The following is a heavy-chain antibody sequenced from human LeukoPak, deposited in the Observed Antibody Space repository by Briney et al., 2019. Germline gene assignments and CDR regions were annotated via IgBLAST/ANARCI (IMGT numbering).Heavy chain of an antibody. V-gene: IGHV4-61*01. CDR3: ARGFGDWGSSWFDP. Sequence: SETLSLTCTVSGGSVSSGSYYWSWIRQPPGKGLEWIGYIYYSGSAKYNPSLKSRVTISVDTSKNQFSLKLTSVTAADTAVYYCARGFGDWGSSWFDPWGQGTLVTVSS. CDR1: GGSVSSGSYY. D-gene: IGHD3-10*01. CDR2: IYYSGSA. J-gene: IGHJ5*02.